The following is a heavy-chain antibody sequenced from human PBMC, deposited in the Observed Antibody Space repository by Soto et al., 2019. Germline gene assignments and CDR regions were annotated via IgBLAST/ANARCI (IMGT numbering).Heavy chain of an antibody. CDR3: ARDAGLYYFDY. J-gene: IGHJ4*02. CDR1: GGSISSGDYY. V-gene: IGHV4-30-4*01. CDR2: IYYSGST. Sequence: SETLSLTCTVSGGSISSGDYYWSWIRQPPGKGLEWIGYIYYSGSTYYNPSLKSRVTISVDTSKNQFSLKLSSVTAADTAVYYCARDAGLYYFDYWGQGTLVTVSS.